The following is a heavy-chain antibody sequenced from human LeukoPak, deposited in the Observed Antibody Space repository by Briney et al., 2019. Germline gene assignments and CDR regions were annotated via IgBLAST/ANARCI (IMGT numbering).Heavy chain of an antibody. CDR3: ANERAGYTNPYYFDY. CDR2: ISGSGANT. V-gene: IGHV3-23*01. D-gene: IGHD3-16*02. J-gene: IGHJ4*02. Sequence: GGSLRLSCAASGFTFSTYAMSWVRQAPGKGLEWASTISGSGANTYYADSVRGRFTISRDNSKNTLYLHMNSLRAEDTAVYYCANERAGYTNPYYFDYWGQGTLVTVSS. CDR1: GFTFSTYA.